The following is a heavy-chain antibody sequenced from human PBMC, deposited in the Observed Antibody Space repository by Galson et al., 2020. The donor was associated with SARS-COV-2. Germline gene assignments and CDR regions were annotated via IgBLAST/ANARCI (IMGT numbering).Heavy chain of an antibody. Sequence: GGSLRLSCAASGFTFSSYGMHWVRQAPGKGLEWVAVIWYDGSNKYYADSVKGRFTISRDNSKNTLYLQMNSLRAEDTAVYYCARDGTYYYGSSCVLQRPYYYLLGVDVWGQGTTVTVSS. D-gene: IGHD3-22*01. CDR1: GFTFSSYG. V-gene: IGHV3-33*01. J-gene: IGHJ6*02. CDR2: IWYDGSNK. CDR3: ARDGTYYYGSSCVLQRPYYYLLGVDV.